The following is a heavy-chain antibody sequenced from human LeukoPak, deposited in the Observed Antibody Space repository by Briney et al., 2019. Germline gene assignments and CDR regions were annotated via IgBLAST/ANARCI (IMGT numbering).Heavy chain of an antibody. CDR2: ISGSGGST. CDR1: GFTFSSYA. J-gene: IGHJ4*02. CDR3: ARERFFSADCSCYYFYY. V-gene: IGHV3-23*01. D-gene: IGHD3-22*01. Sequence: GGSLRLSCAASGFTFSSYAMSWVRQAPGKGLEWVSAISGSGGSTYYADSVKGRFTISRDNSKNTLYLQMNSLRAEDKAVYYCARERFFSADCSCYYFYYWGQGTLVTVST.